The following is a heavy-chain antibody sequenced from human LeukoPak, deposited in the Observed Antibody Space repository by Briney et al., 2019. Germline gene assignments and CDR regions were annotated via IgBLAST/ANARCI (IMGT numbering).Heavy chain of an antibody. CDR3: ARGAVVTPYSYYYYYGMDV. V-gene: IGHV4-59*01. Sequence: SETLSLTCTVSGGSISSYYWSWIRQPPGKGLEWIGYIYYSGSTNYNPSLKSRVTISVDTSENQFSLKLSSVTAADTAVYYCARGAVVTPYSYYYYYGMDVWGQGTTVTVSS. CDR1: GGSISSYY. CDR2: IYYSGST. J-gene: IGHJ6*02. D-gene: IGHD4-23*01.